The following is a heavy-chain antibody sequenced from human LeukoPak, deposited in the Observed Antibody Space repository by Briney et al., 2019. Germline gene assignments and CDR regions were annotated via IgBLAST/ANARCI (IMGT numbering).Heavy chain of an antibody. CDR3: ARDTVMVNIHMDV. CDR1: GYTFTSYY. Sequence: GASVKVSCKASGYTFTSYYIHWVRQAPGQGPDWMGIINPSGGSTRYAQKLQGRVTMTRDTSTSTVYMELSSLRSEDTAVYYCARDTVMVNIHMDVWGQGTTVTVSS. CDR2: INPSGGST. J-gene: IGHJ6*02. D-gene: IGHD5-18*01. V-gene: IGHV1-46*01.